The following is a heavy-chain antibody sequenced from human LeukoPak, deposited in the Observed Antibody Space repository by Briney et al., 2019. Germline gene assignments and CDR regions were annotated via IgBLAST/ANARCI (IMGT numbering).Heavy chain of an antibody. Sequence: SQTLSLTCTVSGGSISSGGYYWSWIRQHPGKGLEWIGYIYYSGSTYYNPSLKSRVTISVDTSKNQFSLKLSSVTAADTAVYYCARDRGDGWHIVFDIWGQGTMVTVSS. CDR2: IYYSGST. CDR1: GGSISSGGYY. D-gene: IGHD3-10*01. J-gene: IGHJ3*02. CDR3: ARDRGDGWHIVFDI. V-gene: IGHV4-31*03.